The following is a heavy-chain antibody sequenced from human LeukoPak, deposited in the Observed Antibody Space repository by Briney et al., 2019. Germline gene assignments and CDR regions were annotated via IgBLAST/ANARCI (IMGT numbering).Heavy chain of an antibody. CDR1: GGSISSRDYY. V-gene: IGHV4-31*03. CDR3: ARGSSQYTYAFDI. D-gene: IGHD5-18*01. CDR2: IYYSGST. Sequence: SETLSLTCSVSGGSISSRDYYWTWIRQHPGNALEWIGYIYYSGSTYYNPSLKSRITISVDTSKNHFSLKLSSVTAADTAIYYCARGSSQYTYAFDIWGQGTMVTVSS. J-gene: IGHJ3*02.